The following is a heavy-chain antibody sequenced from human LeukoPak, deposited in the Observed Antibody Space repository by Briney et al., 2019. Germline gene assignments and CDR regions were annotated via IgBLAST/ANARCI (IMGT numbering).Heavy chain of an antibody. Sequence: GGSLRLSCAASGFRFSSYGMSWVRLAPGKGLDWVAVISYEGSEKDYADSVKGRFTISRDNYKNMLYLQMNSLKDEDSAVYYCARDGHEMRFLDGAFDVWGRGTLVTVSS. CDR1: GFRFSSYG. J-gene: IGHJ3*01. CDR2: ISYEGSEK. V-gene: IGHV3-30*03. D-gene: IGHD3-3*01. CDR3: ARDGHEMRFLDGAFDV.